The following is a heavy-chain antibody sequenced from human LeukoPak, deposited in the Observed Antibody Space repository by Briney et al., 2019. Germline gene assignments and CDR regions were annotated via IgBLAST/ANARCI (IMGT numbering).Heavy chain of an antibody. CDR3: AKYLGKYSYGYSGLDY. CDR2: LSGSGAST. V-gene: IGHV3-23*01. D-gene: IGHD5-18*01. J-gene: IGHJ4*02. Sequence: GGSLRLSCAASGFSFSSCAMTWVRQAPGKGLEWVSSLSGSGASTFYADSVKGRFTISRDNSKNTLSLQMSSLRAEDTAVYFCAKYLGKYSYGYSGLDYWGQGTLVTVSS. CDR1: GFSFSSCA.